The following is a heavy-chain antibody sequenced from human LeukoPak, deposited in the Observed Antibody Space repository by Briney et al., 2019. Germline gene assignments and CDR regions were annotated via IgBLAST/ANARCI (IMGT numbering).Heavy chain of an antibody. CDR2: ISYDGSNK. CDR3: ARDILPTALYYFDY. D-gene: IGHD1-1*01. CDR1: GFTFSSYA. V-gene: IGHV3-30-3*01. J-gene: IGHJ4*02. Sequence: GRSLRLSCAASGFTFSSYAMHWVRQAPGKGLEWVAVISYDGSNKYYADSVKGRFTISRDNSKNTLYLQRNSLRAEDTAVYYCARDILPTALYYFDYWGQGTLVTVSS.